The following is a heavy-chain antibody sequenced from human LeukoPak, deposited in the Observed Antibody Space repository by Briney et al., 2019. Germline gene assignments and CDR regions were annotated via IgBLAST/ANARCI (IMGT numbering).Heavy chain of an antibody. V-gene: IGHV3-53*01. D-gene: IGHD6-19*01. CDR3: ARPYSSGWYSIDY. CDR1: GFTVSSNY. J-gene: IGHJ4*02. CDR2: IYSGGST. Sequence: GGSLRLSCAASGFTVSSNYMSWVRQAPEKGLEWVSVIYSGGSTYYADSVKGRFTISRDNSKNTLYLQMNSLRAEDTAVYYCARPYSSGWYSIDYWGQGTLVTVSS.